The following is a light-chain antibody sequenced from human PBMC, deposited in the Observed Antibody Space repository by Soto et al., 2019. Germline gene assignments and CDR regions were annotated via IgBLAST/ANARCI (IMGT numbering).Light chain of an antibody. V-gene: IGLV1-40*01. J-gene: IGLJ2*01. Sequence: QSVLTQPPSVSGAPGQRVTISCIGSSSNIGAGYDVHWYQQFPGTAPKLLIYGNSNRPSGVPDRFSGSKSDTSASLAITGLQAEDEADYYCQSYDNSLSGVVFGGGTKLTVL. CDR3: QSYDNSLSGVV. CDR2: GNS. CDR1: SSNIGAGYD.